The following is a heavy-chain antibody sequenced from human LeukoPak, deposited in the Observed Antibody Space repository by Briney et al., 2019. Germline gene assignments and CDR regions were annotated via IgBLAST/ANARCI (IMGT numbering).Heavy chain of an antibody. V-gene: IGHV3-74*01. J-gene: IGHJ4*02. CDR2: INGDGSL. CDR1: GLTFSTYW. CDR3: AGGVSSTVHY. Sequence: GGSLRLSCAASGLTFSTYWMHWVRQAPGKGLVWVSRINGDGSLSYADSVKGRFTISRDNTKNMLYLQTNSLRAEDTAVYYCAGGVSSTVHYWGQGTLVTVSS. D-gene: IGHD6-13*01.